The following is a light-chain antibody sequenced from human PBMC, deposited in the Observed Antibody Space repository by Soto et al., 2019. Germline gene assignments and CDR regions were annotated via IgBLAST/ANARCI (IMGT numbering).Light chain of an antibody. CDR2: AET. CDR3: QQYNNVTIT. CDR1: QDIGNY. V-gene: IGKV1-33*01. Sequence: DIQMTQSPSSLSASVGDRVTITCQASQDIGNYFNWDKQKPGKAPKLLIYAETNSETGVPLRFSGSGSGTDFTSTISSLPPEDFATSYCQQYNNVTITFAPGTRLEIK. J-gene: IGKJ5*01.